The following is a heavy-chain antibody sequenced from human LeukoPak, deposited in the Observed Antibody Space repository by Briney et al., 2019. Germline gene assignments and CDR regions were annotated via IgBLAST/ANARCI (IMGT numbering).Heavy chain of an antibody. D-gene: IGHD3-10*01. Sequence: SVKVSCKASGDSFTSCYMHWVRQAPGQGLEWMGGIIPIFGTANYAQKFQGRVTITADKSTSTAYMELSSLRSEDTAVYYCASSGKVGFDYWGQGTLVTVSS. CDR2: IIPIFGTA. J-gene: IGHJ4*02. V-gene: IGHV1-69*06. CDR3: ASSGKVGFDY. CDR1: GDSFTSCY.